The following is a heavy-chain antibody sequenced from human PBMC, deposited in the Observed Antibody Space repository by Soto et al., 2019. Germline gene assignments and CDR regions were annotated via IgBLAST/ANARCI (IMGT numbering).Heavy chain of an antibody. CDR1: GFTFSSYA. V-gene: IGHV3-23*01. CDR2: IGGSGGST. Sequence: QPGGSLRLSCAASGFTFSSYAMSWVRQAPGKGLEWVSAIGGSGGSTYYADSVKGRFTISRDNSKNTLYLQMNSLRAEDTAVYYCAKYGSSSWYGQVFDYWGQGTLVTVSS. D-gene: IGHD6-13*01. J-gene: IGHJ4*02. CDR3: AKYGSSSWYGQVFDY.